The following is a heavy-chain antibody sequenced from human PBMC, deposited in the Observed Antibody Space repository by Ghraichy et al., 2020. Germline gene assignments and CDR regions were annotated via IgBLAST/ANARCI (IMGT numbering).Heavy chain of an antibody. J-gene: IGHJ4*02. CDR2: ISSSGSSK. D-gene: IGHD6-19*01. Sequence: GGSLRLSCAASGFTFSSYSMNWVRQAPGKGLEWVSYISSSGSSKYYADSVKGRFTISRDNAKNSLYLQMNSLRDEDTAVYYCARDPGASGWYAVDYWGQGTLVTVSS. V-gene: IGHV3-48*02. CDR1: GFTFSSYS. CDR3: ARDPGASGWYAVDY.